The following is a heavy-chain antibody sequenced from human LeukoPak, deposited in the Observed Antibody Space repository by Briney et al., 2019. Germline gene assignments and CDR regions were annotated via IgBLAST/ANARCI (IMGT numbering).Heavy chain of an antibody. V-gene: IGHV3-23*01. CDR2: ISGSGGNT. Sequence: PGGSLRLSCAASGFTFSSYAMSWVRQAPGKGLEWVSAISGSGGNTYYAGSVRGRFTISRDNSKNTLYLQMNSLRAEDTAVYYCAKVSWANYFDYWGQGTLVTVSS. CDR3: AKVSWANYFDY. CDR1: GFTFSSYA. J-gene: IGHJ4*02. D-gene: IGHD6-13*01.